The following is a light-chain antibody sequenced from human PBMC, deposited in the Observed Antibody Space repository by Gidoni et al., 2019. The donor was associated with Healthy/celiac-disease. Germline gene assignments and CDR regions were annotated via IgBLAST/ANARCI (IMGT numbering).Light chain of an antibody. CDR3: QQYSRASLS. CDR1: PMIGTW. Sequence: DIQLTQSPPSLSASVGGRVTITCQASPMIGTWVAWYQHKSGEAPRRLIYEAFKLESGVPSRFSGSGSGTEFSLNITSLQSDDVGTYYGQQYSRASLSFGQGTKLEI. V-gene: IGKV1-5*03. CDR2: EAF. J-gene: IGKJ2*01.